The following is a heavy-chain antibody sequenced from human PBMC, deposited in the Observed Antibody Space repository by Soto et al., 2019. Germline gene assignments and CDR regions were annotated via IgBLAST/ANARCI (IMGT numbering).Heavy chain of an antibody. CDR1: GFTFSSYA. CDR2: ISYDGSNK. V-gene: IGHV3-30-3*01. CDR3: ARDSGDPDY. D-gene: IGHD4-17*01. J-gene: IGHJ4*02. Sequence: QVQLVESGGGVVQPGRSLRLSCAASGFTFSSYAMHWVRQAPGKGLEWVAVISYDGSNKYYADSVKGRFTISRDNSKNTLSLQMNSLRAEDTAVYYCARDSGDPDYWGQGTLVTVSS.